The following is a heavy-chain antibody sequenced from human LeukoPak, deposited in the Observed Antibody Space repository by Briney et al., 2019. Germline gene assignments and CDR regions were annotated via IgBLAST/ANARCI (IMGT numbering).Heavy chain of an antibody. CDR2: ISSSGSTI. CDR1: GFTFSSYE. D-gene: IGHD4-23*01. Sequence: GGSLRLSCAASGFTFSSYEMNWVRQAPGKGLEWVSYISSSGSTIYYADSVKGRFTISRDNAKNSLYLQMNSLRAEDTAVYYCARITLDTVVTDYWGQGTLVTVSS. CDR3: ARITLDTVVTDY. J-gene: IGHJ4*02. V-gene: IGHV3-48*03.